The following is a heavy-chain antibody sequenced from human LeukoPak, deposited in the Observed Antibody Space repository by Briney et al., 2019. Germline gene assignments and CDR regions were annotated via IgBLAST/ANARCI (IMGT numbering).Heavy chain of an antibody. J-gene: IGHJ6*02. V-gene: IGHV3-43*02. CDR3: AKDLRRRYSYGPDYDYFYGMDV. CDR1: GFTFDDYA. CDR2: ITGNGGTT. Sequence: PGGSLRLSCAASGFTFDDYAIHWVRQTPGKGLEWVSLITGNGGTTYYADSVKGRFTVSRDNSENFLYLQMNNLRTEDTALYYCAKDLRRRYSYGPDYDYFYGMDVWGQGTTVTVSS. D-gene: IGHD5-18*01.